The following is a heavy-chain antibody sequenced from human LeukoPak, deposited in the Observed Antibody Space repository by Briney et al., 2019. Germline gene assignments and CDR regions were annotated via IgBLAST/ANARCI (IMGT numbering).Heavy chain of an antibody. Sequence: GGSMRLSCAASGFIFSSYAMRWVRQAPGKGLEWVAVISYDGSNKYYADSVKGRFTISRDNSKDTLYLQMNSLRAEDTGVYYCASDSSSWGMDVWGQGTTVTVSS. D-gene: IGHD6-13*01. CDR1: GFIFSSYA. J-gene: IGHJ6*02. CDR2: ISYDGSNK. CDR3: ASDSSSWGMDV. V-gene: IGHV3-30*04.